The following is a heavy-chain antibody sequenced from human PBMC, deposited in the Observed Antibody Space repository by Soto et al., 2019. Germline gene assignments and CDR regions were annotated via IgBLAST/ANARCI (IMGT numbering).Heavy chain of an antibody. V-gene: IGHV4-34*01. J-gene: IGHJ4*02. CDR2: INRSGST. CDR3: ASAYCSSTSCYLSYGY. Sequence: QVQLQQWGAGLLKPSETLSLTCAVYGGSFSGYYWSWIRQPPGKGLEWIGEINRSGSTNYNPSLKSRVTISVDTSKNQFSLKLSSVTAADTAVYYCASAYCSSTSCYLSYGYWGQGTLVTVSS. CDR1: GGSFSGYY. D-gene: IGHD2-2*01.